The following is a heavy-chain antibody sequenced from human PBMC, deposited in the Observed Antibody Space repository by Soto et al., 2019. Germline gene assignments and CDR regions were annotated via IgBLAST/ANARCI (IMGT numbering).Heavy chain of an antibody. V-gene: IGHV3-48*01. CDR3: ARDPDDYLTVHEFYYFDY. J-gene: IGHJ4*02. CDR1: GFTFSSYI. Sequence: GGSLRLSCAASGFTFSSYIMNWVRQAPGKGLEWVSYISSSSSTIYYADSVKGRFTISRDNAKNSLYLQMNSLRAEDTAVYYCARDPDDYLTVHEFYYFDYCGQGTLVPVSS. CDR2: ISSSSSTI. D-gene: IGHD5-12*01.